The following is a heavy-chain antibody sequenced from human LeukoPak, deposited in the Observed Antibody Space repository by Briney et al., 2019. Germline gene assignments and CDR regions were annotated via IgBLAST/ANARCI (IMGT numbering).Heavy chain of an antibody. Sequence: PGRSLRLSCAASGFTFSSYGMHWVRQAPGKGLEWVAVITYDGSNKYYADSVKGRFTISRDNSKNTLYLQMNSLRAEDTAVYYCAKDPEWERRYYGMDVWGQGTTVTVSS. CDR2: ITYDGSNK. V-gene: IGHV3-30*18. CDR3: AKDPEWERRYYGMDV. D-gene: IGHD1-26*01. CDR1: GFTFSSYG. J-gene: IGHJ6*02.